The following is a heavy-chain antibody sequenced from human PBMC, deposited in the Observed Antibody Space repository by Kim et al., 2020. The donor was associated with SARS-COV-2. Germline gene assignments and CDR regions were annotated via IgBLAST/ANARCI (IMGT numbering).Heavy chain of an antibody. CDR3: ASSPYYYVFDY. V-gene: IGHV4-39*01. Sequence: YYNPAIKRRVTISVDTSKNQFSLRLTSVTAADAAVYYCASSPYYYVFDYWGPGTLVTVSS. D-gene: IGHD3-22*01. J-gene: IGHJ4*02.